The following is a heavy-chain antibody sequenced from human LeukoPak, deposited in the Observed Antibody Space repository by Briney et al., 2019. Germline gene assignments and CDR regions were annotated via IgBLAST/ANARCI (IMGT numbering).Heavy chain of an antibody. CDR2: ISSSGTTI. CDR3: ARERGLELLTY. V-gene: IGHV3-48*01. Sequence: GGSQRLSCTASGFIFSSYSMNWVRQAPGKGLEWVSYISSSGTTIYYADSVKGRFTVSRDNAKNLLFLQMNSLRAEDTAVYYCARERGLELLTYWGQGALVTVSS. D-gene: IGHD1-7*01. J-gene: IGHJ4*02. CDR1: GFIFSSYS.